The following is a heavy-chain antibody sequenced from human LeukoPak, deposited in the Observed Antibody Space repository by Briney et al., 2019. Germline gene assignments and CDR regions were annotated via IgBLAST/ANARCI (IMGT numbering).Heavy chain of an antibody. V-gene: IGHV3-64*01. CDR1: GFTFSSYA. CDR3: ARWCLLGQQIDY. Sequence: TGGSLRLSCAASGFTFSSYAMSWVRQAPGKGLEYVSAISSNGGSTYYANSVKGSFTISRDNSKNTLFLQMSSLRAEDMAYYYCARWCLLGQQIDYWGQGTLVTVSS. J-gene: IGHJ4*02. CDR2: ISSNGGST. D-gene: IGHD2-8*02.